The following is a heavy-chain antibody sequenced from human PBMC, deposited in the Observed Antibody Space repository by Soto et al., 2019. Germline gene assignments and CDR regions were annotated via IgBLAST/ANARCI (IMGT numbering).Heavy chain of an antibody. Sequence: EVQLLESGGGLVQPGGSLRLSCAAYGFSFDTFALAWVRQAPGKGLQWVSAISSSGSPTFYTDSVRGRFTISRDNSKSTLYLQMDSLRAEDTAVYYCAKDPSGTTRGYFDSWGQGTLVTVSS. CDR1: GFSFDTFA. CDR3: AKDPSGTTRGYFDS. V-gene: IGHV3-23*01. CDR2: ISSSGSPT. J-gene: IGHJ4*02. D-gene: IGHD4-4*01.